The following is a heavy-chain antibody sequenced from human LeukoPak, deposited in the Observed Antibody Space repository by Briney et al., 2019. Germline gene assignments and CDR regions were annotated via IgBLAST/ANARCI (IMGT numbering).Heavy chain of an antibody. V-gene: IGHV3-23*01. D-gene: IGHD3-10*01. CDR3: AKSAPLLWLGEGYREYYFDY. CDR2: ISGSGGST. CDR1: GFTFSSYA. Sequence: GGSLRLSCAASGFTFSSYAMSWVRQAPGKGLEWVSAISGSGGSTYYADSVKGRFTISRDNSKNTLYLQMNSLRAEDTAVYYCAKSAPLLWLGEGYREYYFDYWGQGTLVTVSS. J-gene: IGHJ4*02.